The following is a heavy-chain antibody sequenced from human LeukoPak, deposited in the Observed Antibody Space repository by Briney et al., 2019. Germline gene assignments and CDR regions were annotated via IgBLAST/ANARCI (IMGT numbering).Heavy chain of an antibody. Sequence: GGSLRFSCAASGFTFDDYAMHWVRQAPGKGLKWVSLISGDGSSTYYADSVKGRFTISRDNSKYSLYLQMNSLRTEDTALYYCAKDDYGDALGYWGQGTPVTVSS. V-gene: IGHV3-43*02. CDR2: ISGDGSST. J-gene: IGHJ4*02. D-gene: IGHD4-17*01. CDR1: GFTFDDYA. CDR3: AKDDYGDALGY.